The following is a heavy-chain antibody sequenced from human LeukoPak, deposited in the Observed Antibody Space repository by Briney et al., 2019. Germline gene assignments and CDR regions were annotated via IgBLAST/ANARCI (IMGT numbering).Heavy chain of an antibody. CDR1: GFTFSSYW. V-gene: IGHV3-7*01. Sequence: GGSLRLSCAASGFTFSSYWMSWVRQAPGKGLEWVANIKQHGSEKYYVDSVKGRFTISRDNAKNSLYLQMNNLRAEDTAVYYCARDWLGLYFDYWGQGTLVPVSS. CDR3: ARDWLGLYFDY. D-gene: IGHD5-12*01. J-gene: IGHJ4*02. CDR2: IKQHGSEK.